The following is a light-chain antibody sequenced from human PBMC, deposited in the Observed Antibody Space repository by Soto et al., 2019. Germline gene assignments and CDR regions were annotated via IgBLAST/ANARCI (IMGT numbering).Light chain of an antibody. CDR2: AAS. CDR1: QGISSF. V-gene: IGKV1-9*01. CDR3: QQVESYPST. Sequence: IQLTQTPSSLSASVGDRVTITCRASQGISSFLAWYQQTPGKAPKLLIYAASSLQSGVPSRFSGSGFGTDFTLTITSLQPEDFATYYCQQVESYPSTFGGGTKVEMK. J-gene: IGKJ4*01.